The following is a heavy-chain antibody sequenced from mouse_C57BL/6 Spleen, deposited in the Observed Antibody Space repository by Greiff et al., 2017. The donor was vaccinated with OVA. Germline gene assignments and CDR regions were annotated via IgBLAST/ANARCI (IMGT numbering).Heavy chain of an antibody. CDR3: TRRGDEGYFDY. CDR2: IDPETGGT. Sequence: QVQLQQSGAELVRPGASVTLSCKASGYTFTDYEMHWVKQTPVHGLEWIGAIDPETGGTAYKQKFKGKAILTADKSSSTAYMELRSLTSEDSAVYYCTRRGDEGYFDYWGQGTTLTVSS. J-gene: IGHJ2*01. V-gene: IGHV1-15*01. CDR1: GYTFTDYE.